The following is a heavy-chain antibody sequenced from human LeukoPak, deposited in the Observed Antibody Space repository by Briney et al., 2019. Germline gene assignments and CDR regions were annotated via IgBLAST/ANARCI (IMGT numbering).Heavy chain of an antibody. CDR2: IYNSGNT. D-gene: IGHD3-10*01. CDR1: GGSISSGDYY. V-gene: IGHV4-30-4*01. J-gene: IGHJ4*02. Sequence: SETLSLTCTVSGGSISSGDYYWSWIRQPPGKGLEWIGYIYNSGNTFYNPSLQSRVTISVDTSENQFSLKLSSVTAADTAVYYCARDRRDVPGVTDCWGQGTLVTVSS. CDR3: ARDRRDVPGVTDC.